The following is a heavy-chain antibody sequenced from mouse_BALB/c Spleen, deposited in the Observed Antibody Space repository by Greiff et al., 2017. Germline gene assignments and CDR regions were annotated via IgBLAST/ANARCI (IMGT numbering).Heavy chain of an antibody. CDR1: GYTFSSYW. V-gene: IGHV1-9*01. Sequence: QVQLKESGAELMKPGASVKISCKATGYTFSSYWIEWVKQRPGHGLERIGEILPGSGSTNYNEKFKGKATFTADTSSNNAYMQLSSLTSEDSAVYYCARWRGRGYAMDYWGQGTSVTVSS. D-gene: IGHD3-3*01. J-gene: IGHJ4*01. CDR3: ARWRGRGYAMDY. CDR2: ILPGSGST.